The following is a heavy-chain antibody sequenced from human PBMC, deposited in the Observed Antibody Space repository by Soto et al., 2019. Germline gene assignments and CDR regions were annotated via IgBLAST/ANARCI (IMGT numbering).Heavy chain of an antibody. CDR1: GFTFPNYW. D-gene: IGHD6-6*01. Sequence: GGSLRLSCAASGFTFPNYWMSWVRQAPGKGLEWVANINQDGTVKYYADSVKGRLTISRDNAKKSVYLQINSLRAEDTAVHYCARIRYSSSSFDYWGRGTLVTVS. CDR2: INQDGTVK. J-gene: IGHJ4*02. CDR3: ARIRYSSSSFDY. V-gene: IGHV3-7*01.